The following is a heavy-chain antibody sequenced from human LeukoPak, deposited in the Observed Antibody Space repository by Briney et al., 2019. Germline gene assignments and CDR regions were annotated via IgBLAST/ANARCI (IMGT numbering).Heavy chain of an antibody. V-gene: IGHV3-30*03. CDR3: AVHCITISCHSPR. CDR2: ISHDRSNK. Sequence: GTSLRLSCVASGFTFSTHGMHWVRQAPGKGLEWVAVISHDRSNKYYADSVKDRFTISRDNSKNTLYLQMNSLRAEDTAVYYCAVHCITISCHSPRWGQGTLVTVSS. J-gene: IGHJ4*02. D-gene: IGHD2-2*01. CDR1: GFTFSTHG.